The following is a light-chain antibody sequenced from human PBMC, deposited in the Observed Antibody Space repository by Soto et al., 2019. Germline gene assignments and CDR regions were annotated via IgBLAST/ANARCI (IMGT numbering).Light chain of an antibody. CDR3: CSCLSGSPFHVL. CDR2: EST. V-gene: IGLV2-23*01. CDR1: GSALVNYNL. Sequence: QSALTQPASVAGSPGQSITLSCTGAGSALVNYNLVSWYHQHPGQAPRLVIYESTKRHSGVSDRFSASKSGITASLTISGFQAEDEADCYCCSCLSGSPFHVLFGGGTKLT. J-gene: IGLJ3*02.